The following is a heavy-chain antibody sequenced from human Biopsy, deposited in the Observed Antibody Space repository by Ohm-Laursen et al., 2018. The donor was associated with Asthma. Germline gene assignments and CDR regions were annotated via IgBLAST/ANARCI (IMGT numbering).Heavy chain of an antibody. Sequence: PSQTLSLTCTVSGGSISSDYWSWLRQSPGKGLEWIGYIHNSGNTNYNPSLKSRVTISLDTSKNHFSLRLSLVTAADTAVYFCARGQGRGIQLWSLDPWGQGILVTVSS. CDR2: IHNSGNT. V-gene: IGHV4-59*01. D-gene: IGHD5-18*01. CDR1: GGSISSDY. CDR3: ARGQGRGIQLWSLDP. J-gene: IGHJ5*02.